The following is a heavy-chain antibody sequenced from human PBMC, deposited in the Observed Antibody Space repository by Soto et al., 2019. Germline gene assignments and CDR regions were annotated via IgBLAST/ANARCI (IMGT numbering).Heavy chain of an antibody. CDR3: ALRSMAVVPEY. D-gene: IGHD3-22*01. Sequence: QVQLQESGPGLVKPSETLSLTCAVSGDSISSYYCMWIRQPPGKGLESIVYLYYGRSANYNPSLKSRVTLSVDTSTNQCSLTLSSMTAAETAVYYCALRSMAVVPEYWGQGTLVTVSS. V-gene: IGHV4-59*01. J-gene: IGHJ4*02. CDR2: LYYGRSA. CDR1: GDSISSYY.